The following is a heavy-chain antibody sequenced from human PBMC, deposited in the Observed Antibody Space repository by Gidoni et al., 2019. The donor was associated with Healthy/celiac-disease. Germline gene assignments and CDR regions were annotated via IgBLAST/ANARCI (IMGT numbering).Heavy chain of an antibody. Sequence: QVQLQESGPGLVKPSETLSLTCTVSGGSVSSGSYYWSWIRQPPGKGLEWIGYIYYSGSTNYNPSLKSRVTISVDTSKNQFSLKLSSVTAADTAVYYCARDSIWFDPWGQGTLVTVSS. CDR2: IYYSGST. CDR3: ARDSIWFDP. CDR1: GGSVSSGSYY. V-gene: IGHV4-61*01. J-gene: IGHJ5*02.